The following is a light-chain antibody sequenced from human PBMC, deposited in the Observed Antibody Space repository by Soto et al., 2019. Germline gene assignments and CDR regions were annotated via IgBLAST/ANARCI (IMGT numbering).Light chain of an antibody. CDR3: QQYGSSPRT. CDR1: QSVTSSY. CDR2: GAS. V-gene: IGKV3-20*01. J-gene: IGKJ1*01. Sequence: EIVLTQSPGTLSLSPGERATLSCRASQSVTSSYLAWYQQKPGQAPRLLMYGASSRATGIPDRFRGSGSGTDFTLTISRLEPEDFAVYYCQQYGSSPRTFGQGTKVDIK.